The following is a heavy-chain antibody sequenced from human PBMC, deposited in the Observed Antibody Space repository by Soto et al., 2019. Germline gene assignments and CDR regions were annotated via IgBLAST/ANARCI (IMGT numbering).Heavy chain of an antibody. D-gene: IGHD3-10*01. J-gene: IGHJ6*02. CDR1: GYTFTSHY. CDR3: ARGRRGYGMDV. CDR2: ISPSAGST. Sequence: ASVNGSWKSAGYTFTSHYIHWGRQAPGQGLEWVGLISPSAGSTSYAQSFQGRVTMTRDTSTSTVFMDLSSLRFEDTAVYFCARGRRGYGMDVWGQGTTVTVSS. V-gene: IGHV1-46*01.